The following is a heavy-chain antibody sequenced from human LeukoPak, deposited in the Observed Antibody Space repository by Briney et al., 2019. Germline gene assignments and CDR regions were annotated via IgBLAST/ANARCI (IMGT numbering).Heavy chain of an antibody. CDR2: IKKDGSEK. Sequence: GGSLRLSCAASGFTFSSYWMHWVRQAPGKGLEWVANIKKDGSEKYYVDSVKGRFSISRDNAKNSLDLQMNSLRAEDTAVYYCARARSGSERKAYYFDYWGQGTLVTVSS. V-gene: IGHV3-7*05. CDR3: ARARSGSERKAYYFDY. J-gene: IGHJ4*02. D-gene: IGHD3-10*01. CDR1: GFTFSSYW.